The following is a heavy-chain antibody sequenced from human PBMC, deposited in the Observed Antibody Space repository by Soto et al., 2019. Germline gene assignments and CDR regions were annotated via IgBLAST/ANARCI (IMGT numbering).Heavy chain of an antibody. J-gene: IGHJ5*02. CDR1: GGSINSYY. CDR3: VCVLRFLEWLTFDP. D-gene: IGHD3-3*01. Sequence: KPSETLSLTCTVSGGSINSYYWSWIRQPPGKGLEWIGYIYYSGSTNYNPSLKSRVTISVDTSKNQFSLKLSSVTAADTAVYYCVCVLRFLEWLTFDPWGQGTLVTVSS. CDR2: IYYSGST. V-gene: IGHV4-59*12.